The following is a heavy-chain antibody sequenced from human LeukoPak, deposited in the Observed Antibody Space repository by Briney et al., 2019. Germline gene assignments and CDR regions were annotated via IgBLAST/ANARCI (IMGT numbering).Heavy chain of an antibody. CDR2: SYTSGST. Sequence: PSETLSLTCTVSGGSISSYYWSWIRQPAGKGLEWIGRSYTSGSTNYNPSLKSRVTMSVDTSKNQFSLKLSSVTAADTAVYYCARDTYYYDSSGYYWVYGMDVWGQGTTVTVSS. CDR3: ARDTYYYDSSGYYWVYGMDV. V-gene: IGHV4-4*07. CDR1: GGSISSYY. D-gene: IGHD3-22*01. J-gene: IGHJ6*02.